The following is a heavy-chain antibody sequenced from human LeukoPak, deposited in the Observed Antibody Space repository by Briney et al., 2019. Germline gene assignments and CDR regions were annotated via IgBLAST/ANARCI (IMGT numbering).Heavy chain of an antibody. D-gene: IGHD6-13*01. CDR3: ARVGYSSSWFYYYYMDV. V-gene: IGHV4-59*01. CDR2: IYYSGST. Sequence: MPSETLSLTCTVSGGSISSYYWSWIRQPPGKGLEWIGYIYYSGSTNYNPSLKSRVTISVDTSKNQFSLKLSSVTAADTAVYYCARVGYSSSWFYYYYMDVWSKGTTVTVSS. CDR1: GGSISSYY. J-gene: IGHJ6*03.